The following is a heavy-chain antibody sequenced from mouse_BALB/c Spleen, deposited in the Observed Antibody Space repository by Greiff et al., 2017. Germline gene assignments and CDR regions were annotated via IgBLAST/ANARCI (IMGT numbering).Heavy chain of an antibody. CDR1: GYSFTGYY. D-gene: IGHD2-3*01. Sequence: VQLQQSGPVLVKPGASVKISCKASGYSFTGYYMHWVKQSHVKSLEWIGRINPYNGATSYNQNFKDKASLTVDKSSSTAYMELHSLTSEDSAVYYCANDGYYVGNAWFAYWGQGTLVTVST. CDR3: ANDGYYVGNAWFAY. V-gene: IGHV1-31*01. CDR2: INPYNGAT. J-gene: IGHJ3*01.